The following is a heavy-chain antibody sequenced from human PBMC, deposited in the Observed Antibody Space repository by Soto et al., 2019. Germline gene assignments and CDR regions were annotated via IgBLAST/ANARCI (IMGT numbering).Heavy chain of an antibody. J-gene: IGHJ6*01. CDR2: LSGSGGSR. Sequence: EVQLLESGGGLVQPGGSLRLSCAASGFTFTRYAMSWVRQAPGKGLEWVSALSGSGGSRYYADSVKGRFTISRDISKNTLYLQMNSLRDEDTAVYYCAKGGPSGSYYYYYSMDVW. V-gene: IGHV3-23*01. CDR1: GFTFTRYA. D-gene: IGHD1-26*01. CDR3: AKGGPSGSYYYYYSMDV.